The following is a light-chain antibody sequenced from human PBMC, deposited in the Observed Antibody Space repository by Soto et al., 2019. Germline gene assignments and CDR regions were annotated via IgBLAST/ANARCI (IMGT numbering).Light chain of an antibody. V-gene: IGKV3-20*01. J-gene: IGKJ4*01. CDR3: QQYGTLPPT. CDR1: QTVTNTY. CDR2: GAS. Sequence: EIVLTQSPGTLSLSPGERATLSCRASQTVTNTYLAWYQQKSGQAPNFLIYGASNRATGIPDRFSGSGSGTDFTLTISRLEPEDFAVYSCQQYGTLPPTFGGGTKVEI.